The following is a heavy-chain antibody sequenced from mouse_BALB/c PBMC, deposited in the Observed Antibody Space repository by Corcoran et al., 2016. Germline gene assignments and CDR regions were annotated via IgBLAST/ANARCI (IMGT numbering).Heavy chain of an antibody. J-gene: IGHJ2*01. CDR3: ARWGNTTFDS. V-gene: IGHV1-18*01. Sequence: EVLLQQSGPELVKPGASVKIPCKASGYTFTDYNMDWVRQSHGKSLEWIGDINPRSGGTISNQTFKGKATLTVDKSSSTAYMELRSLQSEDTAGYYCARWGNTTFDSWGQGTTVTVSS. D-gene: IGHD1-1*01. CDR1: GYTFTDYN. CDR2: INPRSGGT.